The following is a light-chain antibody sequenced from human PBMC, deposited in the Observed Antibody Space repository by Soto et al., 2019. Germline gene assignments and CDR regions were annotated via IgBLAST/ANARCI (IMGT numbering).Light chain of an antibody. CDR1: QSVGSN. V-gene: IGKV3-15*01. Sequence: EIVMTQSPATLSVSPGEGATLSCRTSQSVGSNLAWYQQKPGQAPRLLIFGASTRATGIPARFSGSGSGAELSLTISALQSEDFTIYYCQQYSNWPLTFGGGTKVGIK. CDR2: GAS. J-gene: IGKJ4*01. CDR3: QQYSNWPLT.